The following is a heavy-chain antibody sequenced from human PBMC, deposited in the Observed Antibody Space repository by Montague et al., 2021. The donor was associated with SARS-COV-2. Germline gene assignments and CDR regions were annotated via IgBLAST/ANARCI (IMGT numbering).Heavy chain of an antibody. Sequence: ETLSLTCTVAGDSISSFYWNWIRQPAGKGLEWIGRIYASGGTNXXPSLKSRVTMSVDTSKNQFSLKLNPVTAADTAVYYCGRGVVAATPVVDYWGRGTLVTVSS. CDR3: GRGVVAATPVVDY. V-gene: IGHV4-4*07. J-gene: IGHJ4*02. CDR1: GDSISSFY. D-gene: IGHD2-15*01. CDR2: IYASGGT.